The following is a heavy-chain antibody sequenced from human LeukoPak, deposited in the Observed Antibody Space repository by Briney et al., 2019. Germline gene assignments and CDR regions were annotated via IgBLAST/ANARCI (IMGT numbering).Heavy chain of an antibody. Sequence: PGGSLRLSCAASGFTFSGYGMHWVRQAPGKGLEWVAVIWYDGSNDDYADSVKGRFTISRDNSKNTLYLQMNSLRAEDTAVYYCARSIPRDDGSAYYPDYWGQGTLVTVSS. D-gene: IGHD3-22*01. CDR2: IWYDGSND. J-gene: IGHJ4*02. CDR1: GFTFSGYG. V-gene: IGHV3-33*01. CDR3: ARSIPRDDGSAYYPDY.